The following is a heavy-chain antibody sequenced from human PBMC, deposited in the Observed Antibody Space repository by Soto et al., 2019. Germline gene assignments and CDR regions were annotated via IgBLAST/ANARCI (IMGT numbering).Heavy chain of an antibody. Sequence: PSETLSLTCTVSGGSISSSSYYWGWIRQPPGKGLEWIGSIYYSGSTYYNLSLKSRVTISVDTSKNQFSLKLSSVTAADTAVYYCATKTGTTDPFDYWGQGTLVTVS. CDR1: GGSISSSSYY. J-gene: IGHJ4*02. V-gene: IGHV4-39*01. CDR3: ATKTGTTDPFDY. CDR2: IYYSGST. D-gene: IGHD1-1*01.